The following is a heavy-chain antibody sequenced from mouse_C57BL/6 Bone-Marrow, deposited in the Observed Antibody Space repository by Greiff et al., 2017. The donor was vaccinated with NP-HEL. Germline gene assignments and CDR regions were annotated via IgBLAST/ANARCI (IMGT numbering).Heavy chain of an antibody. CDR3: ARDGGGAD. CDR2: ISDGGSYT. Sequence: EVKLVESGGGLVKPGGSLKLSCAASGFTFSSYAMSWVRQTPEKRLEWVATISDGGSYTYYPDNVKGRFTISRDNAKNNLYLQRSHLKSEDTAMYYCARDGGGADGGQGTTLTVSS. D-gene: IGHD3-3*01. CDR1: GFTFSSYA. V-gene: IGHV5-4*01. J-gene: IGHJ2*01.